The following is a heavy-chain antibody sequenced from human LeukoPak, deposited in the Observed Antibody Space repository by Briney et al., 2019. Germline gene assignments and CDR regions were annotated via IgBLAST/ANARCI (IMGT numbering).Heavy chain of an antibody. V-gene: IGHV3-7*03. D-gene: IGHD1-26*01. Sequence: GGSLRLSCAASGFIFSDYWMNWVCQAPGKGLEWVANIKQDGSEKYYVDSVKGRFTISRDNTKNSLYLQMDSLRAEDTAIYYCARDHSFDYWGQGTLVTVSS. CDR2: IKQDGSEK. J-gene: IGHJ4*02. CDR1: GFIFSDYW. CDR3: ARDHSFDY.